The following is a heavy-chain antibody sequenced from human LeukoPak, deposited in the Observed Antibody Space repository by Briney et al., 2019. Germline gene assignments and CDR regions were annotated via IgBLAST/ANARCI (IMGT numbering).Heavy chain of an antibody. CDR1: GFIFSNYG. J-gene: IGHJ4*02. V-gene: IGHV3-49*03. CDR3: TSEQQLDHFDY. CDR2: IRSKAYGGTT. D-gene: IGHD6-13*01. Sequence: GGSLRLSCAASGFIFSNYGMSWFRQAPGKGLEWVGFIRSKAYGGTTEYAASVKGRFTISRDDSKSIAYLQMNSLKTEDTAVYYCTSEQQLDHFDYWGQGTLVTVSS.